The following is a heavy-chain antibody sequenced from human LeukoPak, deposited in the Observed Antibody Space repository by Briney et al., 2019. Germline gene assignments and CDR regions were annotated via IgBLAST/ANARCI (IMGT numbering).Heavy chain of an antibody. D-gene: IGHD2-21*01. CDR3: ARDIVVVIATRYFDY. Sequence: PGGSLRLSCAASGFTFSSYWMSWVRQAPGKGLEWVANIKQDGSEKYYVDSVKGRFTISRDNAKNSLYLQMNGLRAEDTAVYYCARDIVVVIATRYFDYWGQGTLVTVSS. V-gene: IGHV3-7*01. CDR2: IKQDGSEK. J-gene: IGHJ4*02. CDR1: GFTFSSYW.